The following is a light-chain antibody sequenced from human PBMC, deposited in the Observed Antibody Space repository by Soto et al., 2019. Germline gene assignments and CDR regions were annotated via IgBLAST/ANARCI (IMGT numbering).Light chain of an antibody. Sequence: EIVLTQSPATLSLSPGERATLSCRASQTVGGNYLAWFQQKPGQAPRLLIYRASSRATGIPDRFSGSGSGTDFTLTISRLEPEDFAVYYCQQYVTPPWTRGQGTKVEIK. CDR2: RAS. V-gene: IGKV3-20*01. CDR3: QQYVTPPWT. CDR1: QTVGGNY. J-gene: IGKJ1*01.